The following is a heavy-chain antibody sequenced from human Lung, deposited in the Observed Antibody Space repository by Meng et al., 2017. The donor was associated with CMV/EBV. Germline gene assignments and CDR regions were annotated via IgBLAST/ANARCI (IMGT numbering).Heavy chain of an antibody. D-gene: IGHD3-10*01. CDR2: INPKSGAT. V-gene: IGHV1-2*06. CDR3: ARFGEVIDY. Sequence: QVSCKASGYTFTGYYTHWVRQAPGQGLEWMGRINPKSGATDYAQKFQGRVTLTRDTSINTAYMELNRLTSDDTAVYYCARFGEVIDYWGQGTLVTVSS. J-gene: IGHJ4*02. CDR1: GYTFTGYY.